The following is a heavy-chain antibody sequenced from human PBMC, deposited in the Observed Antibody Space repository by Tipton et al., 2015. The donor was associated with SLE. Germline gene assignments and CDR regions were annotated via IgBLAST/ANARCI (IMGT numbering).Heavy chain of an antibody. CDR1: GGPISSHY. D-gene: IGHD3-3*01. Sequence: GLVKPSETLSPTCTVSGGPISSHYWSWIRQPPGKGLEWVSYISSSGAATDFVDSVKGRFSISRDNVKNSLYLQMNSLRAEDTAVYYCARDGFWSGYYYYYYYMDVWGKGTTVTVSS. CDR2: ISSSGAAT. V-gene: IGHV3-11*04. CDR3: ARDGFWSGYYYYYYYMDV. J-gene: IGHJ6*03.